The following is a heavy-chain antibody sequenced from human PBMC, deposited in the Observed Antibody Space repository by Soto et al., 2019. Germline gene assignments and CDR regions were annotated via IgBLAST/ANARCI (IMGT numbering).Heavy chain of an antibody. Sequence: GGSLRLSCAASGFSFSSYGMHWVRQAPGKGLEWVAVISYDGSNKYYVDSVKGRFTISRDNSKKTLYLQMNSLRAEDTAVYYCARDSGGSGSYYNNPDFWGQGTLVTVSS. D-gene: IGHD3-10*01. CDR3: ARDSGGSGSYYNNPDF. J-gene: IGHJ4*02. V-gene: IGHV3-30*03. CDR1: GFSFSSYG. CDR2: ISYDGSNK.